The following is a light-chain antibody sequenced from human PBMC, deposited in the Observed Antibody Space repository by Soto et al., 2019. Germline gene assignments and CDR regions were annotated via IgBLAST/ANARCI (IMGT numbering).Light chain of an antibody. V-gene: IGLV1-40*01. CDR3: QSYDSSLSGSV. CDR1: ASKIGAGYD. CDR2: GNS. Sequence: QSVLTQPPSVSGAPGRRVTISSTGGASKIGAGYDVHWYQQLPGTAPKLLIYGNSNRPSGVPDRFSGSKSGTSASLAITGLQAEDDADYYCQSYDSSLSGSVFGGGTKLTVL. J-gene: IGLJ2*01.